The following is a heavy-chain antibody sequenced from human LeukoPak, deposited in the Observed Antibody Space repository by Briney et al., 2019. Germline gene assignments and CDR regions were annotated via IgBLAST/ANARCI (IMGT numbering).Heavy chain of an antibody. D-gene: IGHD3-22*01. V-gene: IGHV4-59*01. Sequence: SETLSLTCTVSGGSISSYYWSWIRQPPGKGLEWIGYIYYSGSTNYNPSLKSQVTISVDTSKNQFSLKLSSVTAADTAVYYCARLISGYYDSSGYYGNWFDPWGQGTLVTVSS. CDR2: IYYSGST. J-gene: IGHJ5*02. CDR1: GGSISSYY. CDR3: ARLISGYYDSSGYYGNWFDP.